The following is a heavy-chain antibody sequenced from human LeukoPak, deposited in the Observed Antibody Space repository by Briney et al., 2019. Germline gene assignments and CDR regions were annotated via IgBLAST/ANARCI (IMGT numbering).Heavy chain of an antibody. CDR3: ARDARGWSGFDY. Sequence: SETLSLTCSVSGGSISSYYWSWIRQPAGKGREWIGRIYTTGSTDYNPSLKSRVTMSVDTSKNQFSLNLSSVTAADTAVYYCARDARGWSGFDYWGQGTLVTVSS. V-gene: IGHV4-4*07. CDR1: GGSISSYY. J-gene: IGHJ4*02. D-gene: IGHD3-3*01. CDR2: IYTTGST.